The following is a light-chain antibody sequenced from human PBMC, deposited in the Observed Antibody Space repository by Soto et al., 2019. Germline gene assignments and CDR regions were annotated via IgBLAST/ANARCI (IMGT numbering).Light chain of an antibody. Sequence: EIVMTQSPATLSVSPGERATLSCRASQSVSSNLAWYQQKPGQAPRLLIYGASTRATGIPDRFSGSGSGTDFTLTISRLEPEDFAVYYCQQYGSSPTFGLGTKVDIK. J-gene: IGKJ1*01. V-gene: IGKV3-20*01. CDR2: GAS. CDR1: QSVSSN. CDR3: QQYGSSPT.